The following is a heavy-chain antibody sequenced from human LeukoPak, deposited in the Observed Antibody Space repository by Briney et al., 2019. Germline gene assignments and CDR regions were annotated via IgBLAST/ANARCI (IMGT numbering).Heavy chain of an antibody. D-gene: IGHD3-10*01. V-gene: IGHV3-7*01. CDR3: ARDLRYYYGSGTSHGFDI. J-gene: IGHJ3*02. CDR1: GFTFSNYW. CDR2: IKQDGSEK. Sequence: PGGSLRLSCAGSGFTFSNYWMSWVRQAPGKGLEWVANIKQDGSEKYYVDSVKGRFTISRDNTKNSLSLQMNSLRAEDTAMYYCARDLRYYYGSGTSHGFDIWGQGTMVSVSS.